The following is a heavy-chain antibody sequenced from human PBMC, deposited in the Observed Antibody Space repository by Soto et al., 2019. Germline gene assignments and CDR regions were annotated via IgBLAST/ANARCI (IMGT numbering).Heavy chain of an antibody. CDR3: ARAPHHSSGYYYGMDV. J-gene: IGHJ6*02. Sequence: GESLKISCKGSGYSFTSYWIGWVRQMPGKGLEWMGIIYPGDSDTRYSPSFQGQVTISADKSISTAYLQWSSLKASDTAMYYCARAPHHSSGYYYGMDVWGQGTTVTVSS. CDR1: GYSFTSYW. CDR2: IYPGDSDT. D-gene: IGHD6-25*01. V-gene: IGHV5-51*01.